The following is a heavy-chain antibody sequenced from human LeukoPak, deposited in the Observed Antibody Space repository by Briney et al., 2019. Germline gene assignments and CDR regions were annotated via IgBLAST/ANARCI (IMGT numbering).Heavy chain of an antibody. CDR3: ARAPEGSWYDFDY. CDR2: VYSSGST. Sequence: PSEALSLTCTVSGGSISRYYWSWIRQPAGKGLEWIARVYSSGSTDYNPSLKSRLSMSIDKSKNQSSLHLNPGTSADTAVYYCARAPEGSWYDFDYWGQGTLVIVSS. V-gene: IGHV4-4*07. D-gene: IGHD6-13*01. CDR1: GGSISRYY. J-gene: IGHJ4*02.